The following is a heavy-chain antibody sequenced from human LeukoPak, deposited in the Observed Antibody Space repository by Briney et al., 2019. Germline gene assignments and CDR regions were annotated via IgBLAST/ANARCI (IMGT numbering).Heavy chain of an antibody. CDR2: IIPIFGTA. J-gene: IGHJ4*02. D-gene: IGHD1-7*01. CDR3: ARRGSNWNYYFDY. CDR1: GGTFSSYA. V-gene: IGHV1-69*05. Sequence: SVKVPCKASGGTFSSYAISWVRQAPGQGLEWMGGIIPIFGTANYAQKFQGRVTITTDESTSTAYMELSSLRSEDTAVYYCARRGSNWNYYFDYWGQGTLVTVSS.